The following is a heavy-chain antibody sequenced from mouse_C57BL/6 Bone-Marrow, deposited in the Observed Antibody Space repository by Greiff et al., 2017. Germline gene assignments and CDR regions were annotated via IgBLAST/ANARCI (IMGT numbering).Heavy chain of an antibody. Sequence: EVQLVESGEGLVKPGGSLKLSCAASGFTFSSYAMPWVRQTPEKSLEWVAYISSGGDNIYYADTVKGRYTITSDNARNPLYLQMSSLKSENTAMYYGTSILLGFDYWGQGTTLTVSS. J-gene: IGHJ2*01. CDR2: ISSGGDNI. V-gene: IGHV5-9-1*02. CDR3: TSILLGFDY. CDR1: GFTFSSYA. D-gene: IGHD4-1*01.